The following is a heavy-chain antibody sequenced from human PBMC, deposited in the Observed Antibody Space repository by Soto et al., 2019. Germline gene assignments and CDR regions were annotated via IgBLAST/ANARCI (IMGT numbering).Heavy chain of an antibody. V-gene: IGHV1-46*01. D-gene: IGHD6-6*01. J-gene: IGHJ4*02. CDR3: AREGKSSSSPPTGGDY. Sequence: QVQLVQSGAEVKKPGASVKVSCKASGYTFTSYYMHWVRQAPGQGLEWMGIINPSGGSTSYAQKFKGSVTMTRDTSTSTVYMELSSLRSEDTAVYYCAREGKSSSSPPTGGDYWGQGTLVTVSS. CDR2: INPSGGST. CDR1: GYTFTSYY.